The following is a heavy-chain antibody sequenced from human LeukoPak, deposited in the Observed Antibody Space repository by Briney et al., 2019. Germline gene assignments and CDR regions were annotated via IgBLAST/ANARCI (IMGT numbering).Heavy chain of an antibody. CDR3: ARGGGRFDY. Sequence: PSETLSLTCTVSGGSISNYYWSWIRQPPGKGLEWIGYIYYTGSINYNPSLKSRVTISVDTSKNQFSLKLTSVTAADTAVYYCARGGGRFDYWGQGTLVTVSS. J-gene: IGHJ4*02. CDR1: GGSISNYY. D-gene: IGHD2-15*01. V-gene: IGHV4-59*01. CDR2: IYYTGSI.